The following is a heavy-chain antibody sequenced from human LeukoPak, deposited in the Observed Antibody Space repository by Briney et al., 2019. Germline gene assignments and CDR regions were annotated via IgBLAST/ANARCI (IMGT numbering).Heavy chain of an antibody. D-gene: IGHD3-22*01. J-gene: IGHJ4*02. CDR1: GFTFTSYA. CDR3: AKSLRAISDSSGYYSFSDY. V-gene: IGHV3-23*01. CDR2: ISGGRGDK. Sequence: PGGSLRLSCAASGFTFTSYAMSWVRQAPGKGLEWVSDISGGRGDKFYADSVKGRFTIYRDNARNTLYVEMNSLRAEDTAAYYCAKSLRAISDSSGYYSFSDYWGQGTLVTVSS.